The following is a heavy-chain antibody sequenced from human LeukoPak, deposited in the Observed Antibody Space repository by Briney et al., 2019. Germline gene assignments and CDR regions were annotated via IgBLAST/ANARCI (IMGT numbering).Heavy chain of an antibody. CDR2: ISGSGGST. Sequence: GGSLRLSCAASGFTFSRYGMSWVRQAPGKGLEWVSAISGSGGSTYYADSVKGRFTISRDNSKNTLYLQMNSLRAEDTAVYYCAKVMGYGDYGDYYYMDVWGKGTTVTVSS. V-gene: IGHV3-23*01. D-gene: IGHD4-17*01. CDR1: GFTFSRYG. CDR3: AKVMGYGDYGDYYYMDV. J-gene: IGHJ6*03.